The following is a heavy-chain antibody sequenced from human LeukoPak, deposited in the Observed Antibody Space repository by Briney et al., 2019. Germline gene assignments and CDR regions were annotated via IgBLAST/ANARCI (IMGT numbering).Heavy chain of an antibody. J-gene: IGHJ4*02. Sequence: GGSLRLSCAASGFTFSSYAMHWVRQAPGKGLEWVAVISYDGSNKYYADSVKGRFTISRDNSKNTLYLQMNSLRAEDTAVYYCTTMPDYYDSSGPANYWGQGTLVTVSS. CDR1: GFTFSSYA. D-gene: IGHD3-22*01. V-gene: IGHV3-30*04. CDR2: ISYDGSNK. CDR3: TTMPDYYDSSGPANY.